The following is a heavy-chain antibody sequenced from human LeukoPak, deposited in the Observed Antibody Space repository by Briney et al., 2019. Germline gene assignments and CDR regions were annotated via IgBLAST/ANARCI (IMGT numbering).Heavy chain of an antibody. CDR2: ISSSSSYI. D-gene: IGHD6-19*01. CDR1: GFTFSSYS. V-gene: IGHV3-21*01. CDR3: ARDPRGISVGGAGFFDY. Sequence: GGSLRLSYAASGFTFSSYSMNWVRQAPGKGLEWVSSISSSSSYIYYADSVKGRFTISRDNAKNSLYLQMNSLTAEDTALYYCARDPRGISVGGAGFFDYWGQGALVTVSS. J-gene: IGHJ4*02.